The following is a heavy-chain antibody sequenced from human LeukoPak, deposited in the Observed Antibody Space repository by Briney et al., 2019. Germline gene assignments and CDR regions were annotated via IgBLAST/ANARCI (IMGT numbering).Heavy chain of an antibody. J-gene: IGHJ4*02. CDR1: AYTFTIYS. V-gene: IGHV1-18*04. Sequence: ASVKVSCTASAYTFTIYSINWVRRAPGQGLEWMGWISPSNVDTSYAHKVQDRVTMTADTSTRTVYMELRSLGSDDTAIYYCARDSGWELRHFFFDDWGQGTLVTVSS. CDR2: ISPSNVDT. D-gene: IGHD4-23*01. CDR3: ARDSGWELRHFFFDD.